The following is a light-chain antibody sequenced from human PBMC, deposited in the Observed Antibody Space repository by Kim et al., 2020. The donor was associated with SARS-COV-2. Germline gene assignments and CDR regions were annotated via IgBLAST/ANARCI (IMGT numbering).Light chain of an antibody. Sequence: EIVLTQSPATLSLSPGERATLSCRASQSVNTYLAWYQQKPGQAPRLLVYDASSRASGIPARFSGSGSGTDFTLTISSLEPEDFAVYYCQQRSSWPLTFGGGTKVDIK. J-gene: IGKJ4*01. V-gene: IGKV3-11*01. CDR3: QQRSSWPLT. CDR2: DAS. CDR1: QSVNTY.